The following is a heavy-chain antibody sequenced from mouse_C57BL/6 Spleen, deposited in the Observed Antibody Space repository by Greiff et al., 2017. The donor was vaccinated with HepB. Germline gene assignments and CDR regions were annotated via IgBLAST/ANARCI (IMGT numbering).Heavy chain of an antibody. CDR1: GYTFTDYN. D-gene: IGHD3-2*02. V-gene: IGHV1-18*01. Sequence: EVQLQQSGPELVKPGASVKIPCKASGYTFTDYNMDWVKQSHGKSLEWIGDINPNNGGTTYNQKFKGKATLTVDKSSSTAYMELRSLTSEDTAVYYCARSSSGYAFAYWGQGTLVTVSA. CDR3: ARSSSGYAFAY. J-gene: IGHJ3*01. CDR2: INPNNGGT.